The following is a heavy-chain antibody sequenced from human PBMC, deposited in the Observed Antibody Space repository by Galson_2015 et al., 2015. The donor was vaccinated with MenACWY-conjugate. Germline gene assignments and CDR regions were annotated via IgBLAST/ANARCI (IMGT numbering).Heavy chain of an antibody. Sequence: SLRLSCAASGFTFSSYPMGWVRQAPGKGLEWVSRIRGSGENTYYLDSVKGRFTVSRDNSHNTLYLQMNSLRSEDTAFYYCAKGDTSVTAPYSWGQGTLVTVSS. CDR3: AKGDTSVTAPYS. V-gene: IGHV3-23*01. CDR2: IRGSGENT. J-gene: IGHJ4*02. D-gene: IGHD2-21*02. CDR1: GFTFSSYP.